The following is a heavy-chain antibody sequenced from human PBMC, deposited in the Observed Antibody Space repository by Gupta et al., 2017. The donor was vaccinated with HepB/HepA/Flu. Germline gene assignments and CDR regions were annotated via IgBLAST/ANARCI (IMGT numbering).Heavy chain of an antibody. V-gene: IGHV3-53*01. CDR1: GFTVSSNY. D-gene: IGHD2-21*01. J-gene: IGHJ4*02. Sequence: EVQMVESGGGLIQPGGSLRLACAASGFTVSSNYMSWVRQAPGKGLEWVSLMYSGGSTYYADSVKGRFTISRDNTKNTLYLQMNSLRPEDTAVYYCARVTPIVYWGQGTLVTVSS. CDR2: MYSGGST. CDR3: ARVTPIVY.